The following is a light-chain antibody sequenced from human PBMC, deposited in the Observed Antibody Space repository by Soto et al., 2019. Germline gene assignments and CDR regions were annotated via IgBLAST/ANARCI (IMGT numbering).Light chain of an antibody. CDR2: DAS. Sequence: EIVLTQSPATLSLSPGETAALSSRASQSISDYLAWYQQKPGQAPRLLIYDASNRATGVPGRFRGSGSGTDFTLTISSLEPEDFAVYFCQHRSNWPLTFGGGTKVDLK. CDR3: QHRSNWPLT. V-gene: IGKV3-11*01. CDR1: QSISDY. J-gene: IGKJ4*01.